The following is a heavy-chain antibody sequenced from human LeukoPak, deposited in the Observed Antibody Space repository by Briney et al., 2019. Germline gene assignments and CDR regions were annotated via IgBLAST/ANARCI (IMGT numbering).Heavy chain of an antibody. V-gene: IGHV3-21*01. D-gene: IGHD1-26*01. CDR1: GFTFSSYS. Sequence: GGSLRLSCAASGFTFSSYSMNWVRQAPGKGLEWVSSISSSSSYIYYADSVKGRFTISRDNAKNTLYLQMNSLRTEDTAVYYCARGESDSGTYSPGDFWGQGTLVTVSS. CDR3: ARGESDSGTYSPGDF. J-gene: IGHJ4*02. CDR2: ISSSSSYI.